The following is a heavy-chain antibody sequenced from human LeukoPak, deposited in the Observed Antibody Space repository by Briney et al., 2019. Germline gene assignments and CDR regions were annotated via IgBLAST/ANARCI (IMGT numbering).Heavy chain of an antibody. D-gene: IGHD2-21*01. CDR3: ARDRIVVDS. Sequence: ASVKVSCKASGYTFITYKMHWVRQAPGQGLEWVGIINPSDGDRRNAQKFQGRVTMTRDMSTSTVYMELSSLRSEDTAVYYCARDRIVVDSWGQGTLVTVSS. V-gene: IGHV1-46*01. J-gene: IGHJ4*02. CDR2: INPSDGDR. CDR1: GYTFITYK.